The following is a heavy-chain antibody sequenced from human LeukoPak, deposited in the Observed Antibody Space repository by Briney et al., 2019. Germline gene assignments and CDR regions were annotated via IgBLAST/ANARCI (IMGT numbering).Heavy chain of an antibody. CDR2: IYYSGRT. CDR3: AREFIVVVPAASRLYYYYMDV. Sequence: SETLSLTCTVSAGSISSSNYYWGWIRQPPGKGLEWIGSIYYSGRTYYNPSLKSRVTISVNTSKKQFSLKLSSVTAADTAVYYCAREFIVVVPAASRLYYYYMDVWGKGTTVTISS. V-gene: IGHV4-39*02. J-gene: IGHJ6*03. CDR1: AGSISSSNYY. D-gene: IGHD2-2*01.